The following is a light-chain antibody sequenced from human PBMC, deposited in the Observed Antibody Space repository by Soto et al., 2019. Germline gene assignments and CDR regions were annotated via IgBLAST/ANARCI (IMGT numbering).Light chain of an antibody. Sequence: EIVLTQSPATLSLSPGERATLSCRASQSVSSYLAWYQQKPGQAPRLLIFDASNRATGIPARFSGSGSGTDFTLSISSLEPEDFAVYYCQLRSDWPSWTFGRGTKVEIK. J-gene: IGKJ1*01. CDR2: DAS. CDR3: QLRSDWPSWT. CDR1: QSVSSY. V-gene: IGKV3-11*01.